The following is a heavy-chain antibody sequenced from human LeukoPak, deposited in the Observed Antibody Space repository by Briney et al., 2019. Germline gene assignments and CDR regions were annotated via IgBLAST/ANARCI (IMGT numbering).Heavy chain of an antibody. V-gene: IGHV4-61*01. D-gene: IGHD3-22*01. Sequence: SETLSLTCTVSGGSVSSGSYYWSWIRQPPGRGLEWIVYIYYSGSTDYNPSLKSRVTISVDTSKNQFSLKLSSVTAADTAVYYCARGTSVDSSGYPFDYWGQGTLVTVSS. J-gene: IGHJ4*02. CDR2: IYYSGST. CDR3: ARGTSVDSSGYPFDY. CDR1: GGSVSSGSYY.